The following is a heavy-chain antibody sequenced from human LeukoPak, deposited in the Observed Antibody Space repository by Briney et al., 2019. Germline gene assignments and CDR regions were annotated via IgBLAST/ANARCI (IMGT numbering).Heavy chain of an antibody. D-gene: IGHD6-19*01. CDR2: INPSGGST. V-gene: IGHV1-46*01. CDR3: ARTEQQWLTYYFDY. J-gene: IGHJ4*02. Sequence: ASVKVSCKASGYTFISYYMHWVRQAPGQGLEWMRIINPSGGSTSYAQKFQGRVTMTRDMSTSTVYMELSSLRSEDTAVYYCARTEQQWLTYYFDYWGQGTLVTVSS. CDR1: GYTFISYY.